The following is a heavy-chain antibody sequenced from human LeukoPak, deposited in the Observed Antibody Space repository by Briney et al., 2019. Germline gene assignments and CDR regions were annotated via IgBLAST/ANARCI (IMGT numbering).Heavy chain of an antibody. CDR3: ARDAYNEWFDP. D-gene: IGHD1-1*01. CDR2: ISAYNGNT. V-gene: IGHV1-18*01. CDR1: GYTFTSYG. Sequence: GASVKVSCKASGYTFTSYGISWVRQAPGQGLEWMGWISAYNGNTNYAQKLQGRVTMTTDTSTSTAYVELRSLRSDDTAVYYCARDAYNEWFDPWGQGTLVTVSS. J-gene: IGHJ5*02.